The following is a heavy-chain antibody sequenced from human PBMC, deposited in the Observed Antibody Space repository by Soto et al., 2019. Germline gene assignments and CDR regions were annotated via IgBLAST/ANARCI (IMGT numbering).Heavy chain of an antibody. V-gene: IGHV4-30-2*01. CDR1: GASITYGAYS. Sequence: SETLSLTCTVSGASITYGAYSWSWIRQTPGKGLEWIGYINHLETTFYNPSFESRLTLSIDRTKNQFSLNLKSMSAADRAVYFCARGGGCDSFDYWGKGILVTVSS. CDR2: INHLETT. J-gene: IGHJ4*02. D-gene: IGHD1-26*01. CDR3: ARGGGCDSFDY.